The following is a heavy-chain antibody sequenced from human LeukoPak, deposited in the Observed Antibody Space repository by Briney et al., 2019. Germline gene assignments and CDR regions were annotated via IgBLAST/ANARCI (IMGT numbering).Heavy chain of an antibody. V-gene: IGHV3-21*01. Sequence: PGGSLRLSCSASGFTFNAYSLDWVRQAPGKGLEWVSFNGRSGGSISYADSVKGRFTISRENAKNSLYLQMSSLRAEDTAVYYCARACSSFSCGTRGGVYAVDIWGQGTTVTVSS. CDR3: ARACSSFSCGTRGGVYAVDI. D-gene: IGHD2-2*01. CDR2: NGRSGGSI. CDR1: GFTFNAYS. J-gene: IGHJ3*02.